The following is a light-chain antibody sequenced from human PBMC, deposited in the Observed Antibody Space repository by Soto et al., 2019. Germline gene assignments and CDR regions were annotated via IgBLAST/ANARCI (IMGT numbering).Light chain of an antibody. CDR2: EGS. Sequence: QSALTQPASVSGSPGQSITISCTGTSSDVGSYNLVSWYQQHPGKAPKLMIYEGSKRPSGVSNRFSGSKSGYTASLTISGLQAEDEADYYCCSYAGSGTLLFGGGTKLTVL. V-gene: IGLV2-23*01. CDR1: SSDVGSYNL. CDR3: CSYAGSGTLL. J-gene: IGLJ3*02.